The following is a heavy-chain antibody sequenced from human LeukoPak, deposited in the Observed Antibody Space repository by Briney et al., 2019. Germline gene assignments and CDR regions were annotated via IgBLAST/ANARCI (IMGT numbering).Heavy chain of an antibody. J-gene: IGHJ6*02. CDR3: ARRDDYYYYGMDV. V-gene: IGHV1-69*13. Sequence: SVKVSCKASGYTFTSYGISWVRQAPGQGLEWMGGIIPIFGTANYAQKFQGRVTITADESTSTAYMELSSLRSEDTAVYYCARRDDYYYYGMDVWGQGTTVTVSS. CDR2: IIPIFGTA. CDR1: GYTFTSYG.